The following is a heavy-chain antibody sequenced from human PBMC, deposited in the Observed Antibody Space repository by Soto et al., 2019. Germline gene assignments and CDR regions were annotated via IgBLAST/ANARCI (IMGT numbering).Heavy chain of an antibody. D-gene: IGHD2-2*01. Sequence: QVQLVQSGAEVKKPGASVKVSCKASGYTFTSYGISWVRQAPGQGLEWMGWIRAYNGNTNYPQKLRGRVTMTTDTATSTVYLELRSLRSDDTAVYDCAREGPPSLTWGQGTLVTVSS. CDR3: AREGPPSLT. CDR2: IRAYNGNT. V-gene: IGHV1-18*01. J-gene: IGHJ5*02. CDR1: GYTFTSYG.